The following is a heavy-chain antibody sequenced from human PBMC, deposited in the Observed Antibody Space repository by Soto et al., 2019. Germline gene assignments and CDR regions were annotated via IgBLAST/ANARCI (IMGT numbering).Heavy chain of an antibody. CDR2: IYYSGSP. D-gene: IGHD5-12*01. Sequence: SETLSLTCTVSGGSISSYYWSWIRQPPGKGLEWIGYIYYSGSPNYNPSLKSRVTISVDTSKNQFSLKLSSVTAADTAVYYCARAMATIDLDYWGQGTLVTVS. J-gene: IGHJ4*02. V-gene: IGHV4-59*01. CDR3: ARAMATIDLDY. CDR1: GGSISSYY.